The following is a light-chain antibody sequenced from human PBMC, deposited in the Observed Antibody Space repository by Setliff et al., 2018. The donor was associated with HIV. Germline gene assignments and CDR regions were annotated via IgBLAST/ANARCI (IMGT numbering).Light chain of an antibody. CDR3: SSYTTTITPYV. CDR1: SSDIGDYNF. Sequence: QSALAQSASVSGSPGQSITISCTGTSSDIGDYNFVSWYQQHPGKAPKLMIYDVSKRPSGVSNRFSGSKSGSTASPTISGLQAEDEGDYYCSSYTTTITPYVFGTGTKVTVL. CDR2: DVS. J-gene: IGLJ1*01. V-gene: IGLV2-14*01.